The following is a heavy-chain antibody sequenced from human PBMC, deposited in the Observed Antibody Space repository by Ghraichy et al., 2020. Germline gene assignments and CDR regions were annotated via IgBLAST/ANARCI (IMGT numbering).Heavy chain of an antibody. CDR2: INHSGST. Sequence: LRLSCAVYGGSFSGYYWSWIRQPPGKGLEWIGEINHSGSTNYNPSLKSRVTISVDTSKNQFSLKLSSVTAADTAVYYCARGGRGTTGFRYYGMDVWGHGPTVTVSS. CDR1: GGSFSGYY. V-gene: IGHV4-34*01. CDR3: ARGGRGTTGFRYYGMDV. J-gene: IGHJ6*02. D-gene: IGHD1-1*01.